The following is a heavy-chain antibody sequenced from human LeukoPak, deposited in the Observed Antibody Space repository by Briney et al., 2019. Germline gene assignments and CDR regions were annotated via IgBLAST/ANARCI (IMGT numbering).Heavy chain of an antibody. CDR1: GFTFSSYS. Sequence: GGSLRLSCAASGFTFSSYSMNWVRQAPGKGLEWVSSISSSSSYIYYADSVKGRFTISRDNAKNSLYLQMNSLRAEDTAVYYCASEYYNGGSCYLSSDYWGQGTLVTVSS. V-gene: IGHV3-21*01. J-gene: IGHJ4*02. D-gene: IGHD2-15*01. CDR3: ASEYYNGGSCYLSSDY. CDR2: ISSSSSYI.